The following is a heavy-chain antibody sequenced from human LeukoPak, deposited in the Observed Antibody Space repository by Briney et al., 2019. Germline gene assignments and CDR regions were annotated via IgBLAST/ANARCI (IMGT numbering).Heavy chain of an antibody. CDR3: ARSIWYNRQYYFDS. Sequence: ASVKVYCKASGYSFNDYAMQWVRQAPGQRLEWMGWINCGNGKTKYSEKLQGRVTITRDQSATTAYMDLSSLRSEDTAVYYCARSIWYNRQYYFDSWGQGTLVTVSS. J-gene: IGHJ4*02. CDR2: INCGNGKT. CDR1: GYSFNDYA. V-gene: IGHV1-3*01. D-gene: IGHD6-13*01.